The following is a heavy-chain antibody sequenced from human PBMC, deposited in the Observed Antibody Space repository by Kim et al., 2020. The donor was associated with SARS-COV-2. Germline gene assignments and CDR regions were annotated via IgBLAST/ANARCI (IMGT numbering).Heavy chain of an antibody. J-gene: IGHJ4*02. Sequence: GGSLRLSCAASGFSFSSHAMSWVRQAPGKGLEWVSAISGSGVNTYYADSVKGRFTISRDNAKNTLYLRMDSLRADDTAVYYCAKDPDIVVVPATLSGQFDYWGQGSLVTVSS. D-gene: IGHD2-2*01. V-gene: IGHV3-23*01. CDR1: GFSFSSHA. CDR2: ISGSGVNT. CDR3: AKDPDIVVVPATLSGQFDY.